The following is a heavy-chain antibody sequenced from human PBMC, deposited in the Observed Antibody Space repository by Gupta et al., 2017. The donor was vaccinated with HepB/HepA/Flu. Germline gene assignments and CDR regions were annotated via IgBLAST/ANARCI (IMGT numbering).Heavy chain of an antibody. CDR2: INEDGSAT. CDR1: GFPFIGYW. D-gene: IGHD6-19*01. J-gene: IGHJ4*02. CDR3: ARAGYTSGYDY. Sequence: EVQLVESGGGLVQPGGSLRLSCAASGFPFIGYWMSWVRQAPGKGLEWLTNINEDGSATYYVGSVKGRFTISRDNAKSSLYLQMNSLRAEDTALYFCARAGYTSGYDYWGPGTLVTVSS. V-gene: IGHV3-7*01.